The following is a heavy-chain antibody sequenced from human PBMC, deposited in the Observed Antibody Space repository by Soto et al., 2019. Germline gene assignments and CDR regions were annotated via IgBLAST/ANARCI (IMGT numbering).Heavy chain of an antibody. V-gene: IGHV3-11*01. D-gene: IGHD3-10*01. CDR1: GFTFSHHY. CDR3: AGDPYYYASDF. Sequence: LRLSCAASGFTFSHHYMTWIRQAPGKGLEWVSKISGDGTTTYYADSVKGRFTVSRDNAKNSVYLQMNSLRAGDTAVYYCAGDPYYYASDFWGQGTLVTVSS. J-gene: IGHJ4*02. CDR2: ISGDGTTT.